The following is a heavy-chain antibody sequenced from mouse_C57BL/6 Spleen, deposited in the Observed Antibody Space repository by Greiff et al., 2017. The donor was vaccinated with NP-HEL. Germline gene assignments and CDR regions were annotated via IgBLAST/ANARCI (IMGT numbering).Heavy chain of an antibody. D-gene: IGHD2-5*01. J-gene: IGHJ2*01. CDR1: GFTFSDYY. V-gene: IGHV5-16*01. Sequence: EVMLVESEGGLVQPGSSMKLSCTASGFTFSDYYMAWVRQVPEKGLEWVANINYDGSSTYYLDSLKSRFIISRDNAKNILYLQMSSLKSEDTATYYCARSSLYSNFDYWGQGTTLTVSS. CDR2: INYDGSST. CDR3: ARSSLYSNFDY.